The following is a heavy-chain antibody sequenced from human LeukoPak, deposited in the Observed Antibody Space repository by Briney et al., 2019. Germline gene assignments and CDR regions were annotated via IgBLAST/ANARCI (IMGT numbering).Heavy chain of an antibody. CDR2: MYPGDSDT. J-gene: IGHJ3*02. CDR3: ARQLGTASLAVDM. V-gene: IGHV5-51*01. D-gene: IGHD6-6*01. CDR1: GYSFTSYG. Sequence: EALKIDCKGSGYSFTSYGIGWVRQMRGKGLGWMGIMYPGDSDTRYSPSFPGQATTSADKSISTAHLQLSSLTASATARYYSARQLGTASLAVDMSGPGTMVTASS.